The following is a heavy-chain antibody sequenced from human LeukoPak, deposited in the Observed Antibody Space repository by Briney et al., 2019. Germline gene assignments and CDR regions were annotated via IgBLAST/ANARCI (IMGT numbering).Heavy chain of an antibody. CDR3: ARDTHSLRWYL. CDR2: ISYSGST. Sequence: PSETLSLTCTVSYDFTSDYYWSWLRQPPGKGLEWIGYISYSGSTNYSPSLNSRVTISIDTSKNQFSLRLSSVTAADTAIYYCARDTHSLRWYLWGRGTLVIVSS. CDR1: YDFTSDYY. J-gene: IGHJ2*01. D-gene: IGHD3-10*01. V-gene: IGHV4-59*01.